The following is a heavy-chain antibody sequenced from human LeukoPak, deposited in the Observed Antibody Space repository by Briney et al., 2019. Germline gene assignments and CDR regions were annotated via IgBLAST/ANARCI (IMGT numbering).Heavy chain of an antibody. J-gene: IGHJ6*03. CDR1: GVTFSSYA. CDR3: ARIWARQGYYYMDV. V-gene: IGHV1-2*02. CDR2: INPNSGGT. D-gene: IGHD7-27*01. Sequence: ASVKVSCKASGVTFSSYAISWVRQAPAQGLEWMGWINPNSGGTNYAQKFQGRVTMTRDTSISTAYMELSSLRSDDTAIYYCARIWARQGYYYMDVWGTGTTVTV.